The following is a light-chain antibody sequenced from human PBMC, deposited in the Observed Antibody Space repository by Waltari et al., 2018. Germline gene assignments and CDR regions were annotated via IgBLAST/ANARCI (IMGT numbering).Light chain of an antibody. V-gene: IGLV10-54*01. CDR1: SNNVGYQG. CDR3: SAWDSSLSAWV. CDR2: RNN. Sequence: QAGLTQPPSMSKDLRQTATLTCTGNSNNVGYQGAAWLQQHQGHPPQLLSYRNNDRPSGISERFSASRSGNTASLTITGLQPEDEADYYCSAWDSSLSAWVFGGGTKLTVL. J-gene: IGLJ3*02.